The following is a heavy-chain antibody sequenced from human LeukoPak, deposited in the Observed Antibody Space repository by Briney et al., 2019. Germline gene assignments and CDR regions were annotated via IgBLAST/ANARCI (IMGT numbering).Heavy chain of an antibody. Sequence: GGSLRLSCAASGFTFISYAMSRVRQAPGKGLEWVSAISGSGGSTYYADSVKGRFTISRDNSKNTLYLQMNSLRAEDTAVYYCAKSGVRDSSSWYDYWGQGTLVTVSS. D-gene: IGHD6-13*01. CDR1: GFTFISYA. J-gene: IGHJ4*02. V-gene: IGHV3-23*01. CDR3: AKSGVRDSSSWYDY. CDR2: ISGSGGST.